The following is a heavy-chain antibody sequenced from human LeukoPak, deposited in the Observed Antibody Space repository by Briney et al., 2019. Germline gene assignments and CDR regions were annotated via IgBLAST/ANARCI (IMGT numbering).Heavy chain of an antibody. CDR3: ARGIWRGNWFDP. CDR1: GYTFTSYD. J-gene: IGHJ5*02. CDR2: MNPNSGNT. Sequence: ASVKVSCKASGYTFTSYDINWVRQATGQGLEWMGWMNPNSGNTGYAQKFQGRVTMTRNTSISTAYMELSSLRPEDTAVYYCARGIWRGNWFDPWGQGTLVTVSS. D-gene: IGHD2-21*01. V-gene: IGHV1-8*01.